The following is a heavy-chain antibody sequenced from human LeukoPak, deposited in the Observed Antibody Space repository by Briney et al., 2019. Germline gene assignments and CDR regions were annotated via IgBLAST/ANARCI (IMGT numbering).Heavy chain of an antibody. D-gene: IGHD6-19*01. CDR3: GRVHSGSLDY. Sequence: PGGSLRLSCAVSGFAVSSNYLIWVRQAPQKGLEWVSVIFNDGLTYYSDSVKGRFAISRDTSANTLFLQMNSLRVEDTGLYYCGRVHSGSLDYWGQGTLVTVSS. V-gene: IGHV3-66*01. J-gene: IGHJ4*02. CDR1: GFAVSSNY. CDR2: IFNDGLT.